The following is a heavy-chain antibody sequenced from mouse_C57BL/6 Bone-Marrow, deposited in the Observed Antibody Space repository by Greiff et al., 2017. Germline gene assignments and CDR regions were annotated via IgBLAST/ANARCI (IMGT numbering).Heavy chain of an antibody. D-gene: IGHD1-1*01. CDR1: GFTFSSYA. CDR2: ISSGGDYI. Sequence: EVQLVESGEGLVKPGGSLKLSCAASGFTFSSYAMSWVRQTPEKRLEWVAYISSGGDYIYYADTVKGRFTISRDKARNTLYLQMSSLKSEDTAMYYCTRVGYYGSRRYFDVWGTGTTVTVSA. V-gene: IGHV5-9-1*02. J-gene: IGHJ1*03. CDR3: TRVGYYGSRRYFDV.